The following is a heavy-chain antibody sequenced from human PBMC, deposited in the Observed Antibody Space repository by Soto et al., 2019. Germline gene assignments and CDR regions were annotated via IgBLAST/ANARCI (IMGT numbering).Heavy chain of an antibody. J-gene: IGHJ5*02. CDR2: ISGSGGST. CDR3: AKGTPSGNKPYWFDP. Sequence: LRLSCAAPGFTFSSYAMSWVRQAPGKGLEWVSAISGSGGSTYYADSVKGRFTISRDNSKNTLYLQMNSLRAEDTAVYYCAKGTPSGNKPYWFDPWGQGTLVTVSS. V-gene: IGHV3-23*01. D-gene: IGHD1-26*01. CDR1: GFTFSSYA.